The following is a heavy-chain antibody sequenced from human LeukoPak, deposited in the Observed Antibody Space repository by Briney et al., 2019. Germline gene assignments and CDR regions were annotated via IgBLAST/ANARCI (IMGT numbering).Heavy chain of an antibody. Sequence: GGSLRLSCAASGFTFSTYAMSWVRQAPGKGLEWVSAISGRGGSTYYADSVKGRFTISRDNSKNTLYLQMNSLRAEDTAVYYCARDNVRGREGFDYWGQGTLVTVSS. CDR3: ARDNVRGREGFDY. CDR1: GFTFSTYA. V-gene: IGHV3-23*01. D-gene: IGHD1-26*01. J-gene: IGHJ4*02. CDR2: ISGRGGST.